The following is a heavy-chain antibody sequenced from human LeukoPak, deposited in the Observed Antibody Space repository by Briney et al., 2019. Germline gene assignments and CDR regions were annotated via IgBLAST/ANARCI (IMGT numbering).Heavy chain of an antibody. V-gene: IGHV4-4*07. Sequence: SETLSLTCTVSGGSISSYYWSWIRQPAGKGLEWIGRIYTSGSTNYNPSLKSRVTMSVDTSKNQFSLKLSSVTAADTAVYYYARETSSSRYLDVWGKGTTVTISS. D-gene: IGHD6-13*01. CDR1: GGSISSYY. J-gene: IGHJ6*03. CDR2: IYTSGST. CDR3: ARETSSSRYLDV.